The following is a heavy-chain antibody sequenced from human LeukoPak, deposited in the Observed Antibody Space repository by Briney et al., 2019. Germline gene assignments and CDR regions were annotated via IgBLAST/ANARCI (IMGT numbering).Heavy chain of an antibody. V-gene: IGHV4-4*02. CDR2: IYHSGST. D-gene: IGHD6-19*01. CDR1: GGSISSSNW. Sequence: SGTLSLTCAVSGGSISSSNWWSWVRQPPGKGLEWIGEIYHSGSTNYNPSLKSRVTISVDKSENQFSLKLSSVTAADTAVYYCAREAVAGTADYWGQGTLVTVSS. J-gene: IGHJ4*02. CDR3: AREAVAGTADY.